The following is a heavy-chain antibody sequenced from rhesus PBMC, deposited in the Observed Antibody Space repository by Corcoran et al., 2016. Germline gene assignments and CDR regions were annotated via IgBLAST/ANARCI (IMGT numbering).Heavy chain of an antibody. CDR3: ARASNWGDYTDGLDS. D-gene: IGHD3-34*01. CDR2: IYGSGSST. J-gene: IGHJ6*01. V-gene: IGHV4-169*01. CDR1: GGSISSRS. Sequence: QLQLQESGPGLVKPSETLSVTCAVSGGSISSRSWSWIRQAPGKGLEWIGYIYGSGSSTNYNHTRKSRGTLSVETAKNQLSLKRSSGTTADTAVYYCARASNWGDYTDGLDSWGQGVVVTVSS.